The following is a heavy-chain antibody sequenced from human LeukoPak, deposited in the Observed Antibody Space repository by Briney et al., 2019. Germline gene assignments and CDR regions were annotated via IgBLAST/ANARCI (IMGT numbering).Heavy chain of an antibody. Sequence: GGSLRLSCAASAFTFSSYGMHWVRQAPGKGLEWVALISYDGSNKYYTDSMKGRFTISRDNAKNSLYLQMNSLRADDTAVYYCARDPSLYSNGWPFDHWGQGTLVTVSS. CDR1: AFTFSSYG. CDR3: ARDPSLYSNGWPFDH. CDR2: ISYDGSNK. J-gene: IGHJ4*02. V-gene: IGHV3-30*03. D-gene: IGHD6-19*01.